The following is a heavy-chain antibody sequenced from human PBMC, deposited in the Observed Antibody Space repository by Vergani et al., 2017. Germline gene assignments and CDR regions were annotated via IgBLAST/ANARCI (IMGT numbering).Heavy chain of an antibody. CDR3: ARDHPDYYGSGSYYNAGLAYYYYYYGMDV. V-gene: IGHV1-69*01. Sequence: QVQLVQSGAEVKKPGSSVKVSCKASGGTFSSYAISWVRQAPGQGLEWMGGIIPIFGTANYAQKFQGRVTITADESTSTAYMELSSLRSEDTAVYYCARDHPDYYGSGSYYNAGLAYYYYYYGMDVWGQGTTVTVSS. J-gene: IGHJ6*02. CDR2: IIPIFGTA. D-gene: IGHD3-10*01. CDR1: GGTFSSYA.